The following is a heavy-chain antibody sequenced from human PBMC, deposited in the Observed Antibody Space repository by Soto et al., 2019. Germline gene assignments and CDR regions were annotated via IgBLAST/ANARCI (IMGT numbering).Heavy chain of an antibody. CDR2: IYYSGST. CDR1: GCSVSSGSYY. D-gene: IGHD2-15*01. V-gene: IGHV4-61*01. CDR3: ARTGFCGGDACYPNWFDY. J-gene: IGHJ5*01. Sequence: XETLSLTCTVSGCSVSSGSYYWSWIRQPPGEGLEWIGYIYYSGSTSYNPSLKSRVTMSVDTSKNQFSLKLNSVTTADTALYYCARTGFCGGDACYPNWFDYWGQGALVTVSS.